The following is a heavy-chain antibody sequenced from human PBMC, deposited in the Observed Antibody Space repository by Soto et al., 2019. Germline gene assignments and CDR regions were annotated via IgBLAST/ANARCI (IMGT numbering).Heavy chain of an antibody. CDR2: IYPGDSDT. J-gene: IGHJ4*02. D-gene: IGHD3-10*01. CDR1: GYSFTSYW. Sequence: GESLKISCKGSGYSFTSYWIGWVRQMPGKALEWMGIIYPGDSDTRYSPSFQGQVTISADKSISTAYLQWSSLKASDTAMYYCARHEGYYGSPAAGLFDYWGQGTLVTVS. V-gene: IGHV5-51*01. CDR3: ARHEGYYGSPAAGLFDY.